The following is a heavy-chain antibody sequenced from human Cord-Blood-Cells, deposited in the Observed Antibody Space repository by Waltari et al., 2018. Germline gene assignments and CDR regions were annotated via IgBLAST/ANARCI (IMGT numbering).Heavy chain of an antibody. J-gene: IGHJ1*01. D-gene: IGHD3-22*01. Sequence: QVQLQQWGAGLLKPSETLSLTCAVYGGSFSGYYWSWTRPPPGKGLEWIGEINHSGSTNYNPSLKSRVTISVDTSKNQFSLKLSSVTAADTAVYYCASITHYYDSSGYYEYFQHWGQGTLVTVSS. CDR2: INHSGST. CDR1: GGSFSGYY. V-gene: IGHV4-34*01. CDR3: ASITHYYDSSGYYEYFQH.